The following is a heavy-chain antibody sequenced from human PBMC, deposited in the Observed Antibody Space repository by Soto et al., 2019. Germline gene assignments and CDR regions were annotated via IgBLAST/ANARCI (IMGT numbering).Heavy chain of an antibody. CDR2: INHSGST. D-gene: IGHD3-16*02. J-gene: IGHJ6*02. Sequence: SETLSLTCAVYGGSLSGYYWRWIRQPPGKGLEWIGEINHSGSTNYNPSLKSRVTISVDTPKNQFSLKLSSVTAADTAGYYCARGKTRGGYPYYYYYYGMDVWGQGTTVTVSS. V-gene: IGHV4-34*01. CDR3: ARGKTRGGYPYYYYYYGMDV. CDR1: GGSLSGYY.